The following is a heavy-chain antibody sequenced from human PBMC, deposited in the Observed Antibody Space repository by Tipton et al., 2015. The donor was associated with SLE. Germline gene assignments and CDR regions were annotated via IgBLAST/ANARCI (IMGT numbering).Heavy chain of an antibody. CDR1: GFTFSSYG. Sequence: SLRLSCAASGFTFSSYGMHWVRQAPGKGLEWVAVIWYDGSNKYYADSVKGRFTISRDNAKNSLYLQMNSLRAEDTALYYCAKGVGGDYTKDAFDIWGQGTMVTVSS. J-gene: IGHJ3*02. V-gene: IGHV3-33*03. CDR2: IWYDGSNK. D-gene: IGHD4-11*01. CDR3: AKGVGGDYTKDAFDI.